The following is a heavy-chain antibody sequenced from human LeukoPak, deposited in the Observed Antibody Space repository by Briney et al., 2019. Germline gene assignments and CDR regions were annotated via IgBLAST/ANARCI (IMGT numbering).Heavy chain of an antibody. CDR1: GGSVSSSSYY. Sequence: SETLSLTCTVSGGSVSSSSYYWGWIRQPPGKGLEWIGSIYYSGSTYYNPSLKSRVTISVDTSKNQFSLNLSSVTAADTAVYYCARSDYGGTRGAFDIWGQGTMVTVSS. J-gene: IGHJ3*02. CDR3: ARSDYGGTRGAFDI. CDR2: IYYSGST. V-gene: IGHV4-39*01. D-gene: IGHD4-23*01.